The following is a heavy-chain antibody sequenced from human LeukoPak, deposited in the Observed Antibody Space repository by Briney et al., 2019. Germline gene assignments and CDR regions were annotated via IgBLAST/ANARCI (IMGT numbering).Heavy chain of an antibody. J-gene: IGHJ4*02. CDR3: VKDQGECPGSRCYLRFLEY. Sequence: GGSLRLSCAASGFNFSIYGMHWVRQAPGKGLEWVTFVRYDQSATVYADSVQGRFAISRDNSRNTVYLQMNSLRVEDTALYFCVKDQGECPGSRCYLRFLEYWGQGTLVIVSS. V-gene: IGHV3-30*02. D-gene: IGHD3-3*01. CDR2: VRYDQSAT. CDR1: GFNFSIYG.